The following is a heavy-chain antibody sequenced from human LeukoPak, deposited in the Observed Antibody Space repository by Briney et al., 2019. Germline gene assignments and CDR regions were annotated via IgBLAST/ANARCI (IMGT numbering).Heavy chain of an antibody. CDR1: GFTFSSYG. J-gene: IGHJ6*02. CDR3: ARFPFDYYGSGGGYGMDV. Sequence: GGSLRLSCAASGFTFSSYGMHWVRQAPGKGLEWVAVISYDGSNKYYADSVKGRFTISRDNSKNTLYLQMNSLRAEDTAVYYCARFPFDYYGSGGGYGMDVWGQGTTVTVSS. D-gene: IGHD3-10*01. CDR2: ISYDGSNK. V-gene: IGHV3-30*03.